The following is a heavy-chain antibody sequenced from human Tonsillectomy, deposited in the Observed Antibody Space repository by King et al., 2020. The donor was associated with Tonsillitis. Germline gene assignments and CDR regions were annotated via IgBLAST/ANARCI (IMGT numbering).Heavy chain of an antibody. CDR2: ISGSGGNS. J-gene: IGHJ3*02. CDR1: GFTFSNYA. CDR3: AKAPLYGDYGDGFDI. D-gene: IGHD4-17*01. V-gene: IGHV3-23*04. Sequence: VQLVESGGGLVQPGGSLRLSCAASGFTFSNYAMSWVRQAPGKVLEWVSTISGSGGNSYYVDSVKGRFTISRDHSKNTLFLQMNSLSAEDTAVYYCAKAPLYGDYGDGFDIWGQGTMVTVSS.